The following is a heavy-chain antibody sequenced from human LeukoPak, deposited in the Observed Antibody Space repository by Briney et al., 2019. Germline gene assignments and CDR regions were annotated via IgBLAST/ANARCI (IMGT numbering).Heavy chain of an antibody. CDR1: GFTFNNYE. V-gene: IGHV3-48*03. CDR3: ARDLGQYYDTSDNWFDP. Sequence: GGSLRLSCAASGFTFNNYEMSWVRLAPGKGLEWISCISRTTTTIYYADSVRGRFTISRDNAKNTLNLQMNSLRAEDTAVYYCARDLGQYYDTSDNWFDPWGQGTLVTVSS. CDR2: ISRTTTTI. D-gene: IGHD3-22*01. J-gene: IGHJ5*02.